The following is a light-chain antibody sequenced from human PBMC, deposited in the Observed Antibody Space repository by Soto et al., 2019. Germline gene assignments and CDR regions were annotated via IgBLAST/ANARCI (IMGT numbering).Light chain of an antibody. CDR3: QQRDTWPIT. CDR2: DAS. CDR1: QSVSSY. J-gene: IGKJ5*01. Sequence: EIVLTQSPATLSLSPGERATLSCRASQSVSSYLAWYQQKPGQAPRLLIYDASNRATGSPARFSGSGSGTDFTLTITSLEPEDFAVYYCQQRDTWPITFGQGTRLEIK. V-gene: IGKV3-11*01.